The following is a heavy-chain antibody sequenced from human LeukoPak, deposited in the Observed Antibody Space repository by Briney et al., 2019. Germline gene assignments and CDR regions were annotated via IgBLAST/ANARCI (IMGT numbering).Heavy chain of an antibody. CDR1: GYTFTSYD. CDR3: ARVYSTDYYYYYMDV. D-gene: IGHD4-11*01. Sequence: SVKVSCKASGYTFTSYDINWVRQATGQGLEWMGGIIPIFGTANYAQKFQGRVTITADKSTSTAYMELSSLRSEDTAVYYCARVYSTDYYYYYMDVWGKGTTVTVSS. V-gene: IGHV1-69*06. J-gene: IGHJ6*03. CDR2: IIPIFGTA.